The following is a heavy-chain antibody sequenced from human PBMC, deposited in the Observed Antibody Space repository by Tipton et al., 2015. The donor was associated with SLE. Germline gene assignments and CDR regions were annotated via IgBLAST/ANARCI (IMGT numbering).Heavy chain of an antibody. J-gene: IGHJ4*02. CDR3: ARVDTAMVGGDY. D-gene: IGHD5-18*01. Sequence: QLVQSGPEVKKPGASVKVSCKASGYTFTSYYMHWVRQAPGQGLEWMGIINPSGGSTSCAQKFQGRVTMTRDTSTSTVYMELSSLRSEDTAVYYCARVDTAMVGGDYWGQGTLVTVSS. CDR1: GYTFTSYY. CDR2: INPSGGST. V-gene: IGHV1-46*01.